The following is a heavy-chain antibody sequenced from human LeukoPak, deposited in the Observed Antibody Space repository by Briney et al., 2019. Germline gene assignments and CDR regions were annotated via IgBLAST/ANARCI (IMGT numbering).Heavy chain of an antibody. CDR2: IYPGDSDT. V-gene: IGHV5-51*01. D-gene: IGHD2-21*02. Sequence: GESLKISCKGSGYSFSSYWIGWGRQMPGKGLEWMGMIYPGDSDTRYSPSFQGQVTISADKSISTAYLQWSSLKASDTAMYYCARRAYCGGDCYLDYWGQGTLVTVSS. J-gene: IGHJ4*02. CDR3: ARRAYCGGDCYLDY. CDR1: GYSFSSYW.